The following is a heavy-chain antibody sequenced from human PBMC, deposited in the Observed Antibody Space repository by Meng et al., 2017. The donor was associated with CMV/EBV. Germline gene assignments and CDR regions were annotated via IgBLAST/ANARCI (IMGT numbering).Heavy chain of an antibody. D-gene: IGHD4-11*01. CDR2: IRSKANSYAT. CDR1: GFTFSGSA. Sequence: GGSLRLSCAASGFTFSGSAMHWVRQASGKGLEWVGRIRSKANSYATAYAASVKGGFTISRDDSKNTAYLQMNSLKTEDTAVYYCTRWVTTVTTFNSVRYYGMDVWGQGTTVTVSS. V-gene: IGHV3-73*01. J-gene: IGHJ6*02. CDR3: TRWVTTVTTFNSVRYYGMDV.